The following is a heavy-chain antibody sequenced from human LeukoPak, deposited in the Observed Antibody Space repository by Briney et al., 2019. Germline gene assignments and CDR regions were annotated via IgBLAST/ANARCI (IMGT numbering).Heavy chain of an antibody. CDR2: ISSSTSII. V-gene: IGHV3-48*02. Sequence: GGSLRLSCAASGFSFSSYSMNWVRQAPGKGLQWVSYISSSTSIIYYADSVKGRFTISRDDAKNSLYLQMNSLRDEDTAVYYCARDGGKGGNSDYWGQGTLVTVSS. CDR3: ARDGGKGGNSDY. J-gene: IGHJ4*02. CDR1: GFSFSSYS. D-gene: IGHD2-15*01.